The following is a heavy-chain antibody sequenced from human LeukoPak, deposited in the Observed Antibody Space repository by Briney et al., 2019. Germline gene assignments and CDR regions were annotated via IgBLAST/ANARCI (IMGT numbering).Heavy chain of an antibody. CDR2: INRDGSST. V-gene: IGHV3-74*01. Sequence: AGGSLRLSCAASGFTFSSYWMHWVRQAPGKGLVWVSRINRDGSSTSYADSVKGRFTISRDNAKNTLYLQMKSLRAEDTAVFYCARGGYTGVFDIWGQGTMVTVSS. D-gene: IGHD5-18*01. CDR1: GFTFSSYW. J-gene: IGHJ3*02. CDR3: ARGGYTGVFDI.